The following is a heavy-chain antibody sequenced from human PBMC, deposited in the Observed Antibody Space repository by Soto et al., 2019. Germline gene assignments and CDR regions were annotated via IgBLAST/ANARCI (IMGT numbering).Heavy chain of an antibody. CDR2: IKSKTDGGTT. J-gene: IGHJ3*02. V-gene: IGHV3-15*01. D-gene: IGHD3-3*01. CDR3: TTDFLRITIFGVVIITPDDAFDI. CDR1: GFTFSNAW. Sequence: PGGSLILSCAASGFTFSNAWMSWVRQAPGKGLEWVGRIKSKTDGGTTDYAAPVKGRFTISRDDSKNTLYLQMNSLKTEDTAVYYCTTDFLRITIFGVVIITPDDAFDIWGQGTMVTVSS.